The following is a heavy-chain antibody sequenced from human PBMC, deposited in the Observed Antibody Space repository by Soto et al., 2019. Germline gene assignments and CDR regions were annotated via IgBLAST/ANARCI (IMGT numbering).Heavy chain of an antibody. CDR2: IIPIFGTA. Sequence: EASVKVSCKASGGTFSSYAISWVRQAPGQGLEWMGGIIPIFGTANYAQKFQGRVTITADESTSTAYMELSSLRSEDTAVYYCARATYYYDSSGWYYFDYWGQGTLVTVSS. CDR3: ARATYYYDSSGWYYFDY. D-gene: IGHD3-22*01. CDR1: GGTFSSYA. J-gene: IGHJ4*02. V-gene: IGHV1-69*13.